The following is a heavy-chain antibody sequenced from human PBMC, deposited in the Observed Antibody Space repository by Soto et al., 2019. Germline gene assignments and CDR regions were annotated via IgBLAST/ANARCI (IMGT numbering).Heavy chain of an antibody. CDR2: ISSVSPYI. J-gene: IGHJ6*02. CDR3: ARDSDVGRMDV. D-gene: IGHD1-26*01. Sequence: GGSLRLSCAAFGFTFNMYSINWVRQAPGKGLEWVSSISSVSPYIYYADSVKGRFTISRDNAKNSLFLQMNSLRGEDTAVYYCARDSDVGRMDVWGQGTTVTVSS. V-gene: IGHV3-21*01. CDR1: GFTFNMYS.